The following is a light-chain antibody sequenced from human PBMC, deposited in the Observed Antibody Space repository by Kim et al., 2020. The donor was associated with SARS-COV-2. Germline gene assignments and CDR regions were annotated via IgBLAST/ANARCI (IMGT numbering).Light chain of an antibody. J-gene: IGKJ2*01. CDR1: QSVSSN. Sequence: ETVMTQSPGTLSVSPGERATLSCRASQSVSSNLAWYQQKPGQAPRLLIYGASTRATGIPARFSGSGSGTEFTLTISSLQSEDLAVYYCQQYNRWPFTFGPGTKLEI. CDR3: QQYNRWPFT. V-gene: IGKV3-15*01. CDR2: GAS.